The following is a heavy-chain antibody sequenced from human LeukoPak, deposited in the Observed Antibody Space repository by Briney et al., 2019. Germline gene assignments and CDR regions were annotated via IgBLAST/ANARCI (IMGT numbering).Heavy chain of an antibody. V-gene: IGHV1-24*01. CDR3: ATXXDXXXGSYRHFDY. Sequence: ASVKVSCKVSGYTLTELSMHWVRQAPGKGLEWMGGFDPEDGETIYAQKFQGRVTMTEDTSTDTAYMELSSLRSEDTAVYYCATXXDXXXGSYRHFDYWGQGTLVTVSS. J-gene: IGHJ4*02. CDR2: FDPEDGET. D-gene: IGHD3-16*02. CDR1: GYTLTELS.